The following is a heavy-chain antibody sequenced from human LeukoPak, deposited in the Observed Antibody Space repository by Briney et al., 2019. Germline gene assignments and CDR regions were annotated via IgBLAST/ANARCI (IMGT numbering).Heavy chain of an antibody. CDR3: ARERDIVVVVPPSVDAFDI. V-gene: IGHV1-2*02. Sequence: ASVKVSCKASGYTFTGYCMHWVRQAPGQGLEWMGWINPNSGGTNYAQKFQGRVTMTRDTSISTAYMELSRLRSDDTAVYYCARERDIVVVVPPSVDAFDIWGQGTMVTVSS. CDR1: GYTFTGYC. J-gene: IGHJ3*02. CDR2: INPNSGGT. D-gene: IGHD2-15*01.